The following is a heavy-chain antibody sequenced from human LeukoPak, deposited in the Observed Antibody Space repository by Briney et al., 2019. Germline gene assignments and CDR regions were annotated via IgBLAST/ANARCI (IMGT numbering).Heavy chain of an antibody. D-gene: IGHD4-17*01. CDR2: ISSSSSTI. CDR3: ARVPRDYGDYGPLNYYYYGMDV. CDR1: GFTFSSYS. J-gene: IGHJ6*02. Sequence: GGSLRLSCAASGFTFSSYSMNWVRQAPGKGLEWVSYISSSSSTIYYADSVKGRFTISRDNAKNSLYLQMNSLRAEDTAVYYCARVPRDYGDYGPLNYYYYGMDVWGQGTTVTVSS. V-gene: IGHV3-48*04.